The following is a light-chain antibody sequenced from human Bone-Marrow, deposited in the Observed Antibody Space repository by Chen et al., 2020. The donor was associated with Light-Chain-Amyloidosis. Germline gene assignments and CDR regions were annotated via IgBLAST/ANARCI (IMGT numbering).Light chain of an antibody. CDR1: QTIRVKF. J-gene: IGKJ2*01. V-gene: IGKV3-20*01. Sequence: EVVLTQSPVTLTLPRGETVTLSCSASQTIRVKFVAWYQVRHGQAPSLLVHGSSSRATGIPDRFGGSGSGTYITHAISILEPEDFGVYDCQQYGGACVTFVQGTKLEI. CDR3: QQYGGACVT. CDR2: GSS.